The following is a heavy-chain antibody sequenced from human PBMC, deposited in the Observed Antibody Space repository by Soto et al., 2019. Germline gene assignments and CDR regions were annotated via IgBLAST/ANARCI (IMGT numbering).Heavy chain of an antibody. D-gene: IGHD3-10*01. CDR1: GYTFSSYG. V-gene: IGHV1-18*01. CDR2: ISANSGNT. J-gene: IGHJ4*02. CDR3: ARGGRGAPFDY. Sequence: QVQLVQSGAEVKKPGASVKVSCKASGYTFSSYGISWVRQAPGQGLEWMGWISANSGNTNYAQKVQGRFTXTXYTSTSTAYMELRSLRSDDTAMYYCARGGRGAPFDYWGQGTPVTVSS.